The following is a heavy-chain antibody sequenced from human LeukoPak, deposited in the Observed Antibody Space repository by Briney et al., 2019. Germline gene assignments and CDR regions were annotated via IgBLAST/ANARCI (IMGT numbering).Heavy chain of an antibody. CDR1: GYTFTAYY. V-gene: IGHV1-69*13. CDR3: ARQDYYYYYMDV. J-gene: IGHJ6*03. Sequence: SVKVSCKASGYTFTAYYMHWVRLAPGQGLEWMGGIIPIFGTANYAQKFQGRVTITADESTSTAYMELSSLRSEDTAVYYCARQDYYYYYMDVWGKGTTVTVSS. D-gene: IGHD2-15*01. CDR2: IIPIFGTA.